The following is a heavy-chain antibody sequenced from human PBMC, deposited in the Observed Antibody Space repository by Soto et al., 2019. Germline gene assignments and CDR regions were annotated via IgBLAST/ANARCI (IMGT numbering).Heavy chain of an antibody. CDR1: CGSFSGDY. V-gene: IGHV4-34*01. Sequence: LSETLFLTCAVHCGSFSGDYWRWIRPPPGEGLEWIGGINQSVSSNYNPSLKSRVTISVDTSKNQYSLKLSSVTAADTAVYYCAGGSCLKGGDRYGGNYYYYYGMDCWGQGTTVTVSS. D-gene: IGHD2-21*02. CDR3: AGGSCLKGGDRYGGNYYYYYGMDC. J-gene: IGHJ6*02. CDR2: INQSVSS.